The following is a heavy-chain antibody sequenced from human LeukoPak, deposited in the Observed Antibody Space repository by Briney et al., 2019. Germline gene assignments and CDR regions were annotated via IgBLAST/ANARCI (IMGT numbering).Heavy chain of an antibody. J-gene: IGHJ5*02. CDR3: AFRPTMVVTGNWFDP. Sequence: GASVKVSCKASGYTFTGYYMHWVRQAPGQGLEWMGRIIPIFGTANYAQKFQGRVTITTDESTSTAYMELSSLRSEDTAVYYCAFRPTMVVTGNWFDPWGQGTLVTVSS. D-gene: IGHD4-23*01. CDR2: IIPIFGTA. V-gene: IGHV1-69*05. CDR1: GYTFTGYY.